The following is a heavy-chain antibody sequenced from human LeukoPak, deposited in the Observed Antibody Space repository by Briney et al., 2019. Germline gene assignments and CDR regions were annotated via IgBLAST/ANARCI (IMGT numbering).Heavy chain of an antibody. Sequence: KPSETLSLTCTVSGGSISNYYWSWIRQPPGKGLEWIGYIYYSGSTNYNPSLKSRVTISVDTSKNQFSLKLSSVTAADTAVYYCARGYDFWSGYYGFDYWGQGTLVTVSS. CDR2: IYYSGST. CDR3: ARGYDFWSGYYGFDY. D-gene: IGHD3-3*01. CDR1: GGSISNYY. J-gene: IGHJ4*02. V-gene: IGHV4-59*01.